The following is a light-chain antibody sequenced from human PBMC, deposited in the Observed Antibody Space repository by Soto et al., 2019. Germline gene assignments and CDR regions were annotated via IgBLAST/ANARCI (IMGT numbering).Light chain of an antibody. CDR1: QSIGSD. V-gene: IGKV1-6*01. Sequence: AIQMTQSPFSLTASVGDRVTITCRASQSIGSDLGWYQQKPGKAPKLLIYAASSLQSGVPSRFSGSRSGTDFTLTISSLQPEDSATYYCLQDYIYPYTFGQGTKLEIK. CDR2: AAS. CDR3: LQDYIYPYT. J-gene: IGKJ2*01.